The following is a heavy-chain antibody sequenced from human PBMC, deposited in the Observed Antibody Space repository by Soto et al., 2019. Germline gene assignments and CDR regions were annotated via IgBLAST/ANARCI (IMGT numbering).Heavy chain of an antibody. J-gene: IGHJ4*02. Sequence: WGARSLSCAASVFTFSTFAMNWVRQAPGKGLEWVSVITGGSGFTFYADSVKGRFTISRDDSENTLFLQMSSLRAEDTAKYYCAKSGPTNYFDFWGQGTLVTVS. CDR2: ITGGSGFT. V-gene: IGHV3-23*01. D-gene: IGHD1-26*01. CDR1: VFTFSTFA. CDR3: AKSGPTNYFDF.